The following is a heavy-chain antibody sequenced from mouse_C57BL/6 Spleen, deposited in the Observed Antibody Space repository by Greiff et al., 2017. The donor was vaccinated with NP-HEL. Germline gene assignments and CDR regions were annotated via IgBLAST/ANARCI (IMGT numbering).Heavy chain of an antibody. D-gene: IGHD2-3*01. V-gene: IGHV14-1*01. Sequence: VQLKQSGAELVRPGPSVKLSCTASGFNITDYYMHWVKQRPEQGLEWIGRIDPEDGDTEYAPKFPGQATMTADTSSHTSYLQLSSLTSADTAVYYCRRDDGYYVRAFAYWGQGTLVTVSA. CDR3: RRDDGYYVRAFAY. CDR2: IDPEDGDT. CDR1: GFNITDYY. J-gene: IGHJ3*01.